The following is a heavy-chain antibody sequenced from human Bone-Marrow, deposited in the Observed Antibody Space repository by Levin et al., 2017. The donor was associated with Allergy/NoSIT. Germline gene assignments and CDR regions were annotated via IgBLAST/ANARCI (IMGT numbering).Heavy chain of an antibody. Sequence: GESLKISCAASGFTFSSYWMSWVRQAPGKGLEWVANIKQDGSEKYYVDSVKGRFTISRDNAKNSLYLQMNSLRAEDTAVYYCVAGTEDYYYYGMDVWGQGTTVTVSS. V-gene: IGHV3-7*01. CDR3: VAGTEDYYYYGMDV. D-gene: IGHD6-19*01. CDR1: GFTFSSYW. CDR2: IKQDGSEK. J-gene: IGHJ6*02.